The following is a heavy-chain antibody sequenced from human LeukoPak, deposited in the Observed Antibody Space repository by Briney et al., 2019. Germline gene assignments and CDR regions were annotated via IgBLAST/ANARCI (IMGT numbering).Heavy chain of an antibody. D-gene: IGHD3-22*01. CDR1: GGSVSSYY. CDR2: ISYSGRT. Sequence: PSETLSLTCTVSGGSVSSYYWSWIRQPPGKGLEWIACISYSGRTKYNPSLKSRVTISVDASKNQLSLKLSSVTAADTAVYYCAREPGFDSSGYLNWFDPWGQGTLVTVSS. J-gene: IGHJ5*02. V-gene: IGHV4-59*02. CDR3: AREPGFDSSGYLNWFDP.